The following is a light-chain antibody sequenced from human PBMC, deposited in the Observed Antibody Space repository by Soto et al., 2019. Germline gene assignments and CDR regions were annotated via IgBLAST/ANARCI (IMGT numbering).Light chain of an antibody. CDR1: QSVGPN. V-gene: IGKV3-15*01. CDR2: GQS. J-gene: IGKJ5*01. Sequence: TQSPSTLSVSLGEEVSLSCGASQSVGPNLAWYQQRPGQAPRLLIYGQSTRASGIPARFSGSASGTEFTLTISSLQSEDFAVYYCQQYNSWPPIPFGQGTRLEI. CDR3: QQYNSWPPIP.